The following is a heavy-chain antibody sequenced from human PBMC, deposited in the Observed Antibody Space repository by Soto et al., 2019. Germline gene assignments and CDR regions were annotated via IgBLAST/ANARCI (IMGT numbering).Heavy chain of an antibody. CDR3: AGEGFWSGYYRGGPFDY. J-gene: IGHJ4*02. CDR1: GGSISSYY. V-gene: IGHV4-59*01. D-gene: IGHD3-3*01. CDR2: IYYSGRT. Sequence: QVQLQESGPGLVKPSETLSLTCTVSGGSISSYYWSWIRQPPGKGLEWIGYIYYSGRTNYNPSLKIGATISVDTAKTQFSLKLSSVTAADTAVYYCAGEGFWSGYYRGGPFDYWGQGSLVTVSS.